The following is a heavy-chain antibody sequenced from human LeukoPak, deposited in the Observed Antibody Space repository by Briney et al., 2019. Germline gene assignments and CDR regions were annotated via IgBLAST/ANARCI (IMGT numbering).Heavy chain of an antibody. CDR2: INHSGST. Sequence: KPSETLSLTCAVYGGSFSGYYWSWIRQPPGKGLEWIGEINHSGSTNYNPSLKSRVTISVDTSKNQFSLKLSSVTAADTAVYYCARRGVVITGDFDYWGQGTLVTVSS. V-gene: IGHV4-34*01. J-gene: IGHJ4*02. D-gene: IGHD3-22*01. CDR1: GGSFSGYY. CDR3: ARRGVVITGDFDY.